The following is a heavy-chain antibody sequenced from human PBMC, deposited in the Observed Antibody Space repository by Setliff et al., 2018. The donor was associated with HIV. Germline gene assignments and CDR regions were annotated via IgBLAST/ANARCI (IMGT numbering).Heavy chain of an antibody. CDR2: IIPIASVP. V-gene: IGHV1-69*10. D-gene: IGHD5-12*01. CDR3: ARGPLYGYDRGYFDY. CDR1: GGSFNTYG. Sequence: SVKVSCKASGGSFNTYGIHWVRQAPGQGLEWMGGIIPIASVPNYSQKFQDRVTITADESTTTVYMEVRSLKSEDTALYYCARGPLYGYDRGYFDYWGQGTLVTVSS. J-gene: IGHJ4*02.